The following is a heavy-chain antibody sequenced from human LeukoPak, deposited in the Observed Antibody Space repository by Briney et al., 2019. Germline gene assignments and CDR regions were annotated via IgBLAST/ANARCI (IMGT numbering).Heavy chain of an antibody. CDR3: ARGRSSMVRGVQGAFDI. CDR1: EFTFSTYA. Sequence: PGGSLRLSCAASEFTFSTYAMHWVRQAPGKGLEWVAAISYDGSNKFYADSVKGRFTISRDNPKNRLFLQMNCLRADDTAVYYCARGRSSMVRGVQGAFDIWGQGTMVTVSS. CDR2: ISYDGSNK. V-gene: IGHV3-30*04. J-gene: IGHJ3*02. D-gene: IGHD3-10*01.